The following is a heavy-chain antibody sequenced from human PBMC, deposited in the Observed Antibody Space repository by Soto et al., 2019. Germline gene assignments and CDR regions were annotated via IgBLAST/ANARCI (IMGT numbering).Heavy chain of an antibody. CDR2: ILYDGSNT. CDR3: AREDPMPTTFSFDH. J-gene: IGHJ5*02. CDR1: RFSFSMIG. V-gene: IGHV3-33*01. D-gene: IGHD1-1*01. Sequence: SLTLSWAVSRFSFSMIGMRWVRQAPGGGRGWVAVILYDGSNTYYTDSAKGRFTISRDNSKNTIYLQMTSLMAADTAVYYCAREDPMPTTFSFDHWGQGTLVTVSS.